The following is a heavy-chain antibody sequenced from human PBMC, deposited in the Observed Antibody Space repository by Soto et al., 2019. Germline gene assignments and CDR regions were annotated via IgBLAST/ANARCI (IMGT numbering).Heavy chain of an antibody. CDR2: IYYSGST. CDR3: AVHGYCSSTSCYGVSYFDY. V-gene: IGHV4-39*01. Sequence: TSETLSLTCTVSGGSISSSSYYWGWIRQPPGKGLEWIGSIYYSGSTYYNPSLKSRVTISVDTSKNQFSLKLSSVTAADTAVYYCAVHGYCSSTSCYGVSYFDYWGQGTLVTVSS. CDR1: GGSISSSSYY. J-gene: IGHJ4*02. D-gene: IGHD2-2*01.